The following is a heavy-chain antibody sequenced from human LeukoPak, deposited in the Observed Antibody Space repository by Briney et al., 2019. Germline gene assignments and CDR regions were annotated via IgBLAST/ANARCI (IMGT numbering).Heavy chain of an antibody. Sequence: PGRSLRLSCAASGFTFSTYGMHWVRQAPGKGLEWVAVISYDGSNKYYADSVKGRFTISRDNSKNTLYLQMSSLRAEDTAVYYCTKDRNGDYPYWYFDLWGRGTLVTVSS. V-gene: IGHV3-30*18. J-gene: IGHJ2*01. D-gene: IGHD4-17*01. CDR1: GFTFSTYG. CDR3: TKDRNGDYPYWYFDL. CDR2: ISYDGSNK.